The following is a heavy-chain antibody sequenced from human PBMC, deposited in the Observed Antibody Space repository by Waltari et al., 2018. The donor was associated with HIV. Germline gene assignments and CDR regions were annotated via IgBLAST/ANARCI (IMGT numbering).Heavy chain of an antibody. CDR1: GYTFTSYD. V-gene: IGHV1-8*01. D-gene: IGHD3-10*01. J-gene: IGHJ5*02. CDR2: MNPNRGNT. CDR3: ARGPYYYGSGSYWFDP. Sequence: QVQLVQSGAEVKKPGASVKVSCKASGYTFTSYDINWVRQATGQGLEWMGWMNPNRGNTGYAQKCQGRVTMTRNTSISTAYMELSSLRSEDTAVYYCARGPYYYGSGSYWFDPWGQGTLVTVSS.